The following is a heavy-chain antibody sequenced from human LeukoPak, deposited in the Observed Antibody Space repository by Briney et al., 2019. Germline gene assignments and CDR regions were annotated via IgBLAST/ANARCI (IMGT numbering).Heavy chain of an antibody. Sequence: ASVKVSCKASGYTLTSYGISWVRQAPGQGLEWMGWISAYNGNTRYAQKLQGRVTMTTDTSTSTAYMELRSLRSDDTAVYYCARGLFFERDTAMVHFDYWGQGTLVTVSS. V-gene: IGHV1-18*01. CDR2: ISAYNGNT. D-gene: IGHD5-18*01. J-gene: IGHJ4*02. CDR3: ARGLFFERDTAMVHFDY. CDR1: GYTLTSYG.